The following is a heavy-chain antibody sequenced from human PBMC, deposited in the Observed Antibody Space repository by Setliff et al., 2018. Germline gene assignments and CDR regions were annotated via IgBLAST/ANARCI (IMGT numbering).Heavy chain of an antibody. V-gene: IGHV4-39*01. CDR3: ARLPNYVWGSPVDY. D-gene: IGHD3-16*01. J-gene: IGHJ4*02. Sequence: AETLSLTCTVSGASITNINYYWGLIRQPPGKGLEWIGSIFYSGRTFYNPSLKSRVTISVDTSKNQFSLTLSSVTAADTAVYYCARLPNYVWGSPVDYWGQGTLVTVSS. CDR1: GASITNINYY. CDR2: IFYSGRT.